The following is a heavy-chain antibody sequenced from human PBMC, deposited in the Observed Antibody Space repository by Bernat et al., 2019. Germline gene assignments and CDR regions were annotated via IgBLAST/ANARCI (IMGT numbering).Heavy chain of an antibody. J-gene: IGHJ6*03. CDR3: AGGSAGTYYYYMDV. Sequence: QVQVVQSGDEVKKPGASVKVSCKASGYTFTSYGISWVRQAPGQGLEWMGWISVYNGNTNYAQKLQGRVIMTTDTSTSTAYMELMSLRYDDTAVYYCAGGSAGTYYYYMDVGGKGTTVTVSS. CDR1: GYTFTSYG. D-gene: IGHD3-10*01. V-gene: IGHV1-18*01. CDR2: ISVYNGNT.